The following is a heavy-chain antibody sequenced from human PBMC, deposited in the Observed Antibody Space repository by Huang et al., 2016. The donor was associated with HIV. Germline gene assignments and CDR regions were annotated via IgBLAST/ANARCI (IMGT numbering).Heavy chain of an antibody. V-gene: IGHV3-74*01. CDR2: INSDGGSS. J-gene: IGHJ4*02. D-gene: IGHD3-22*01. Sequence: EVQLVESGGGLVQPGGSLSLSCAAFGFTFSSYGMHWVRQAPGKGLVWVSHINSDGGSSGYADSLKGRFTISRDNAKNTLYLQMNSLRAEDTAVYYCVRDPRIQSWLNYFDYWGQGTLVSVSS. CDR3: VRDPRIQSWLNYFDY. CDR1: GFTFSSYG.